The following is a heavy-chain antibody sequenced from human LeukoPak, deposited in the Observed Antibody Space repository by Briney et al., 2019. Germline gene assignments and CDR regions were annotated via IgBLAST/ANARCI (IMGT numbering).Heavy chain of an antibody. CDR2: INNKGGDN. CDR3: VRGSFGPDM. V-gene: IGHV3-74*01. CDR1: GFTFRSHW. D-gene: IGHD3/OR15-3a*01. J-gene: IGHJ3*02. Sequence: GGSLRLSCAASGFTFRSHWMHWVRQAPGRGLVSVSRINNKGGDNKYADSVKGRFSISRYNAKNTLYLEMNSLRAEDTAVYYCVRGSFGPDMWGQGTVVTVFS.